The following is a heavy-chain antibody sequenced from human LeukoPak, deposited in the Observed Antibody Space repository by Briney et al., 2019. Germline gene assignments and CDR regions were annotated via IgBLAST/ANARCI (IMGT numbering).Heavy chain of an antibody. V-gene: IGHV1-46*01. CDR3: ARVGLTRERIAAAAVHPLGY. CDR1: GYTFTSYY. D-gene: IGHD6-13*01. Sequence: GASVKVSCKASGYTFTSYYMHWVRQAPGQGLEWMGIINPSGGSTSYAQKFQGGVTMTRDTSTSTVYMELSSLRSEDTAAYYCARVGLTRERIAAAAVHPLGYWGQGTLVTVSS. CDR2: INPSGGST. J-gene: IGHJ4*02.